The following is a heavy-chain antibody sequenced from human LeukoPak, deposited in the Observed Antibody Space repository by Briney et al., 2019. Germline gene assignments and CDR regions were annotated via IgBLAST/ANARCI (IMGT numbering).Heavy chain of an antibody. CDR3: ARWLGYCRSVTCSENYFDP. J-gene: IGHJ5*02. CDR1: GYSFTSYW. CDR2: IYPDDSDT. V-gene: IGHV5-51*01. Sequence: GESLKISCKGSGYSFTSYWIGWVRQKPGKGLEWMGIIYPDDSDTRYSPSFQGQVTISADKSIGTAYLQWSSLKAADTAMYYCARWLGYCRSVTCSENYFDPWGQGTLVTVST. D-gene: IGHD2-2*01.